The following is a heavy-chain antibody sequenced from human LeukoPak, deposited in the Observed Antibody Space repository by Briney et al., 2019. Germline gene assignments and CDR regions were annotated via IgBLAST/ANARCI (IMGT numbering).Heavy chain of an antibody. V-gene: IGHV1-2*02. CDR3: ARGSETYYDFWSGPSFDY. CDR2: INPNNGAT. Sequence: ASVKVSCKASGYSFTGYYIHWVRQAPGQGLDWMGWINPNNGATKYAQKFQGRVTMTRDTSISRAYMELTRLRPDDTAVYYCARGSETYYDFWSGPSFDYWGQGTLVTVSS. J-gene: IGHJ4*02. CDR1: GYSFTGYY. D-gene: IGHD3-3*01.